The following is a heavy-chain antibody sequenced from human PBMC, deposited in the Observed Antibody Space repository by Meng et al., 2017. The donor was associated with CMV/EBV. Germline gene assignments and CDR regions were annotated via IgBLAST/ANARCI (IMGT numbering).Heavy chain of an antibody. D-gene: IGHD1-14*01. V-gene: IGHV4-34*01. CDR3: ARVTEGDWYFDL. CDR2: IHHSGTT. J-gene: IGHJ2*01. Sequence: SETLSLACAVYAGSFSGYHWNWIRQPPGEGMECIGEIHHSGTTIYSPSLRSRVTISIDRSKKQCSLRLNSVTAADTAVYYCARVTEGDWYFDLWGRGTLVTVSS. CDR1: AGSFSGYH.